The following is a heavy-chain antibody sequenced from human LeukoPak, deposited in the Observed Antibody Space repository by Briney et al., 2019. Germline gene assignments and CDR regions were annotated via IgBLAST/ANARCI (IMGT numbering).Heavy chain of an antibody. V-gene: IGHV3-30-3*02. CDR3: AKSPSEITIFGVVIIGYSDY. CDR2: ISYDGSNK. CDR1: GFTFSSYA. D-gene: IGHD3-3*01. Sequence: GGSLRLSCAASGFTFSSYAMHWVRQAPGKGLEWVAVISYDGSNKYYADSVKGRFTISRDNSKNTLYLQMNSLRAEDTAVYYCAKSPSEITIFGVVIIGYSDYWGQGTLVTVSS. J-gene: IGHJ4*02.